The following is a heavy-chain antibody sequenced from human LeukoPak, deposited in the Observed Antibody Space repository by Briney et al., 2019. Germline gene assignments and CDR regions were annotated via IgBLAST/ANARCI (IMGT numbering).Heavy chain of an antibody. Sequence: SETLSLTCTVSGGSISSYYWSWIRQPPGKGLEWIGYIYYSGSTNYNPSLKSRVNISVDTSKNQFSLKLSYVTAADTAVYYCATTLSCGGYLWLYDYWGQGTLGT. D-gene: IGHD5-12*01. CDR3: ATTLSCGGYLWLYDY. CDR1: GGSISSYY. J-gene: IGHJ4*02. CDR2: IYYSGST. V-gene: IGHV4-59*01.